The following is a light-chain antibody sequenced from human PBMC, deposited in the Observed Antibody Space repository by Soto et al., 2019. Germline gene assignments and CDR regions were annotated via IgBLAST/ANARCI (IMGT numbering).Light chain of an antibody. Sequence: VMTQSPATLSVSPAERATLSCPARQSVSSYLAWYQQKPGQAPRLLIYDASNRATGIPARFSGSGSGTDFTLTISSLEPEDFAVYYCQQRSNWPPITFGQGTRLEIK. CDR2: DAS. CDR1: QSVSSY. J-gene: IGKJ5*01. V-gene: IGKV3-11*01. CDR3: QQRSNWPPIT.